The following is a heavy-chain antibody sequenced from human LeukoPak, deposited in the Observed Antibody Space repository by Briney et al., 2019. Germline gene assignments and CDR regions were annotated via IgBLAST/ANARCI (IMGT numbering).Heavy chain of an antibody. V-gene: IGHV4-59*01. J-gene: IGHJ3*02. CDR1: GGSISSYY. Sequence: KPSEALSLTCTVSGGSISSYYWSWIRQPPGKGLEWIGYIYYSGSTNYNPSLKSRVTISVDTSKNQFSLKLSSVTAADTAVYYCARVYSSSFEGAFDIWGQGTMVTVSS. CDR2: IYYSGST. CDR3: ARVYSSSFEGAFDI. D-gene: IGHD6-13*01.